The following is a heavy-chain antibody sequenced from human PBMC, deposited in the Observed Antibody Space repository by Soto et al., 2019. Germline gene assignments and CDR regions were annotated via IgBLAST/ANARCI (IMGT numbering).Heavy chain of an antibody. J-gene: IGHJ6*02. CDR1: GGTFSSYA. V-gene: IGHV1-69*13. CDR2: IIPIFGTA. CDR3: ARGGVEYSGSYNHYYYYGMDV. D-gene: IGHD1-26*01. Sequence: ASVKVSCKASGGTFSSYAISWVGQAPGQGLEWMGGIIPIFGTANYAQKFQGRVTITADESTSTAYMELSSLRSEDTAVYYCARGGVEYSGSYNHYYYYGMDVWGQGTTVTVSS.